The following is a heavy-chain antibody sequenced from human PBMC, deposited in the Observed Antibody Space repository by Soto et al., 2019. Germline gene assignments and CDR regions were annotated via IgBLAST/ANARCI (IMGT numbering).Heavy chain of an antibody. Sequence: EVQLLESGGGLVQPGESLRLSCAASGFTFSSYAMSWVRQAPGKGLEWVSLITGSGGNTYYGDSVKGRFTLSRDNSRNTLYLQMNSLRVEDTAVYYCAKILVHRNSSWFPHCWGQGTLVTVSS. V-gene: IGHV3-23*01. D-gene: IGHD6-13*01. CDR1: GFTFSSYA. CDR3: AKILVHRNSSWFPHC. CDR2: ITGSGGNT. J-gene: IGHJ4*02.